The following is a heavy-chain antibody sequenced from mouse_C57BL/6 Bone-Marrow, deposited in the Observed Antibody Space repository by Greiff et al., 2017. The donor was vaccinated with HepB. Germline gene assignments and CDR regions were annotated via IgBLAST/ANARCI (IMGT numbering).Heavy chain of an antibody. D-gene: IGHD3-2*02. J-gene: IGHJ2*01. CDR3: ARRGTAQATDFDY. CDR2: IYPGDGDT. CDR1: GYAFSSYW. Sequence: QVQLQQSGAELVKPGASVKISCKASGYAFSSYWMNWVKQRPGKGLEWIGQIYPGDGDTNYNGKFKGKATLTADKSSSTAYMQLSSLTSEDSAVYFCARRGTAQATDFDYWGQGTTLTVSS. V-gene: IGHV1-80*01.